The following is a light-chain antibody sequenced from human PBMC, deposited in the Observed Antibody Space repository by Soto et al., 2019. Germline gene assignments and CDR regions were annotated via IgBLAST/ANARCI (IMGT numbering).Light chain of an antibody. Sequence: QSVLTQPPSLSRAPGQRVTLSCTGSISNIGAGYGVHWYQQLPGKAPQLLVYDNNKRHSGVPDRFSGSKSGTSASLAITGLQADDEADYYCQSYDSSLSGVVFGGGTKLTVL. V-gene: IGLV1-40*01. CDR3: QSYDSSLSGVV. CDR2: DNN. CDR1: ISNIGAGYG. J-gene: IGLJ2*01.